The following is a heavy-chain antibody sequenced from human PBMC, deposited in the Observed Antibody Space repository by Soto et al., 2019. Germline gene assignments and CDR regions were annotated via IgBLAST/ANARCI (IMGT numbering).Heavy chain of an antibody. CDR2: IWYDGSNK. V-gene: IGHV3-33*06. CDR1: GFTFSSYG. CDR3: AKDSPGMIVVVITALDY. J-gene: IGHJ4*02. D-gene: IGHD3-22*01. Sequence: PGGSLRLSCAASGFTFSSYGMHWVRQAPGKGLEWVAVIWYDGSNKYYADSVKGRFTISRDNSKNTLYLQMNSLRAEDTAVYYCAKDSPGMIVVVITALDYWGQGTLVTVSS.